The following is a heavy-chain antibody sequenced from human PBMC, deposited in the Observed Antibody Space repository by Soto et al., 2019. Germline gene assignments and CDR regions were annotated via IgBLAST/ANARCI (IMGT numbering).Heavy chain of an antibody. D-gene: IGHD1-1*01. CDR3: ARVTPGYYYGMDV. V-gene: IGHV3-48*02. J-gene: IGHJ6*02. Sequence: PGGSLRLSCAASGFTFSSYVMNWVCQAPGKGLEWVSYTSSSSSTIYYADSVKGRFTISRDNAKNSLYLQMNSLRDEDTAVYYCARVTPGYYYGMDVWGQGTTVTVSS. CDR2: TSSSSSTI. CDR1: GFTFSSYV.